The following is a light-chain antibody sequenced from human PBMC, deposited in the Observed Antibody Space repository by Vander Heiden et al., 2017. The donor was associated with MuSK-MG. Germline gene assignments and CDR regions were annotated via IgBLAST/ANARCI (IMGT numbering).Light chain of an antibody. Sequence: DIQMTQTPSSLSASVGDRVTNTWRASQSVSRHLNWYQQKVGKAPKLLIYAASSFQSGFSSRFSGSGYGTDFTLTITSLQPEDFATYFCQQSFSSFTFGPGTKVDI. CDR3: QQSFSSFT. CDR2: AAS. CDR1: QSVSRH. J-gene: IGKJ3*01. V-gene: IGKV1-39*01.